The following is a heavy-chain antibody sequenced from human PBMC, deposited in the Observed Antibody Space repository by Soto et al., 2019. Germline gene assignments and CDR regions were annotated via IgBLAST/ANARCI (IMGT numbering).Heavy chain of an antibody. D-gene: IGHD1-26*01. V-gene: IGHV1-46*03. CDR3: ARELSVRPLIDGKGGYSGDY. J-gene: IGHJ4*02. CDR1: GYTFTSYY. Sequence: QVQLVQSGAEVKKPGASVKVSCKASGYTFTSYYMHWVRQAPGQGLEWMGIINPSGGSTSYAQKCLGRVTMTRDSSKSTVYLELSSLRSEDPAVYYCARELSVRPLIDGKGGYSGDYWGQGTLVTVSS. CDR2: INPSGGST.